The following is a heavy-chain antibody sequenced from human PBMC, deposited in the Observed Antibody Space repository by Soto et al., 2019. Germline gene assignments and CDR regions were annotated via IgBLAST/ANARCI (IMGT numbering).Heavy chain of an antibody. J-gene: IGHJ4*02. CDR3: AKDRSVKWELPPFDY. CDR2: ISGSGGST. D-gene: IGHD1-26*01. V-gene: IGHV3-23*01. CDR1: GFTFSSYA. Sequence: GGSLRLSCAASGFTFSSYAMSWVRQAPGKGLEWVSAISGSGGSTYYAGSVKGRFTISRDNSKNTLYLQMNSLRAEDTAVYYCAKDRSVKWELPPFDYWGQGTLVTVSS.